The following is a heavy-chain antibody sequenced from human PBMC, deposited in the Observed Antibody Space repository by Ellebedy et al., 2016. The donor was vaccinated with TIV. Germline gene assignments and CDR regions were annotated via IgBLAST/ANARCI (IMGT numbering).Heavy chain of an antibody. D-gene: IGHD3-10*01. CDR1: GFTFSSYW. CDR3: ARRSRGPSYYFDY. J-gene: IGHJ4*02. CDR2: IKPDGSDK. Sequence: PGGSLRLSCAASGFTFSSYWMSWVRQAPGKGLEWVTKIKPDGSDKWYVDSVKGRLTISRDSAKNSLYLQLSSLRAEDTAVYYCARRSRGPSYYFDYWGQGALVTVSS. V-gene: IGHV3-7*01.